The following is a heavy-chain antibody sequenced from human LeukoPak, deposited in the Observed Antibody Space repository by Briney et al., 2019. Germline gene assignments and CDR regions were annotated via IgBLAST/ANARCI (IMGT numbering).Heavy chain of an antibody. CDR2: IYYSGDI. D-gene: IGHD6-6*01. CDR3: AGSTPYYFDY. J-gene: IGHJ4*02. CDR1: DDSISSYY. Sequence: KPSETLSLTCTVSDDSISSYYWSWIRRPPGKGLEWIGYIYYSGDINYNPSLKSRVTISVDTSKKQLSLKLSSVTAADTAVYYCAGSTPYYFDYWGQGTLVTVSS. V-gene: IGHV4-59*01.